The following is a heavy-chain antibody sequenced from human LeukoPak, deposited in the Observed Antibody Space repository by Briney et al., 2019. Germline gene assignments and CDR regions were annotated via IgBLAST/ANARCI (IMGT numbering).Heavy chain of an antibody. CDR3: TRLKVDTAMINQGGFWWFDP. V-gene: IGHV5-10-1*01. CDR1: GYSFTSYW. CDR2: IDPSDSYT. J-gene: IGHJ5*02. D-gene: IGHD5-18*01. Sequence: GESLKISCKGSGYSFTSYWISWVRQMPGKGLEWMGRIDPSDSYTNYSPSFQGHVTISADKSISTAYLQWSSLKASDTAMYYCTRLKVDTAMINQGGFWWFDPWGQGTLVTVSS.